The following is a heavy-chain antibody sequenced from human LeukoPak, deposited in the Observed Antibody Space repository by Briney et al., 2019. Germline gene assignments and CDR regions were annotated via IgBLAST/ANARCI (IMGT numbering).Heavy chain of an antibody. D-gene: IGHD4-17*01. Sequence: PGGSLRLSCAASGFIFDDHAMSWVRQAPGRGLEWVSVITWNGSSTSYADSVKGRFTISRDNAKNSLYLQMNSLRAEDTALYYCARDRTMTTVTDFDSWGQGTLVTVSS. V-gene: IGHV3-20*04. J-gene: IGHJ4*02. CDR3: ARDRTMTTVTDFDS. CDR2: ITWNGSST. CDR1: GFIFDDHA.